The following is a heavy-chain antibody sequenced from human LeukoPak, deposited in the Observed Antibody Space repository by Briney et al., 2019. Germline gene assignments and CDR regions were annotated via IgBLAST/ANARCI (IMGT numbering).Heavy chain of an antibody. Sequence: GGSLRLSCAASGFTFSSYAMSWVRQAPGKGLEWVSAISGSRGSTYYADSVKGRFTISRDNSKNTLYLQMNSLRAEDTAVYYCAKGRQWELLGYFDYWGQGTLVTVSS. CDR2: ISGSRGST. D-gene: IGHD1-26*01. CDR1: GFTFSSYA. J-gene: IGHJ4*02. V-gene: IGHV3-23*01. CDR3: AKGRQWELLGYFDY.